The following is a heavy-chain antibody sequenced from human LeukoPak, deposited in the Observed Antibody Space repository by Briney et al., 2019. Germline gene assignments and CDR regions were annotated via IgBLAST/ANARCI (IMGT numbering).Heavy chain of an antibody. CDR2: IYTSGST. J-gene: IGHJ5*02. CDR1: GGSISSYY. CDR3: ARLGYCSSTSCLEAGWFDP. V-gene: IGHV4-4*07. Sequence: SETLSLTCTVSGGSISSYYWSWIRQPAGKGLEWIGRIYTSGSTNYNPSLKSRVTMSVDTSKNQFSLKLSSVTAADTAVYYCARLGYCSSTSCLEAGWFDPWGQGTLVTVSS. D-gene: IGHD2-2*01.